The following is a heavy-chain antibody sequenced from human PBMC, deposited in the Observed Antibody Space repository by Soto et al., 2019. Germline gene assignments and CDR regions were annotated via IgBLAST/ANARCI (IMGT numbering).Heavy chain of an antibody. Sequence: SVKVSCKASGGTFSSYAISWVRQAPGQGLERMGGIIPIFGTANYAQKFQGRVTITADESTSTAYMELSSLRSEDTAVYYCARVYYDSSGHFDYWGQGTLVTVSS. CDR3: ARVYYDSSGHFDY. CDR2: IIPIFGTA. CDR1: GGTFSSYA. D-gene: IGHD3-22*01. V-gene: IGHV1-69*13. J-gene: IGHJ4*02.